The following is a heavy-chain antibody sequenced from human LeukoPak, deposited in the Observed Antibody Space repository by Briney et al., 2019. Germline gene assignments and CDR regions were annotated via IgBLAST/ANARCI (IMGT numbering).Heavy chain of an antibody. Sequence: SGTLSLTCAVSGGSISSSNWWSWVRQPPGKGLEWIGEIYHSGRTNYNPSLKSRVTTSVDKSKNQFSLKLSSVTAADTAVYYCARGEEYGSGTVHFDYWGQGTLITVSS. CDR2: IYHSGRT. J-gene: IGHJ4*02. D-gene: IGHD3-10*01. CDR3: ARGEEYGSGTVHFDY. CDR1: GGSISSSNW. V-gene: IGHV4-4*02.